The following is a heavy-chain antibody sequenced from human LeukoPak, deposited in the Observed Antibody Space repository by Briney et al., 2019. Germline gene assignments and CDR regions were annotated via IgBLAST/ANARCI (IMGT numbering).Heavy chain of an antibody. CDR3: LAAGGY. V-gene: IGHV3-30-3*01. CDR1: GFTFSSYA. D-gene: IGHD3-10*01. CDR2: ISYDGSNK. Sequence: GGSLRLSCAASGFTFSSYAMHWVRQAPGKGLEWVAVISYDGSNKYYADSVKGRFTISRDNSKNTLYLQMNSLRAEDTAVYYCLAAGGYWGQGTLVTVSS. J-gene: IGHJ4*02.